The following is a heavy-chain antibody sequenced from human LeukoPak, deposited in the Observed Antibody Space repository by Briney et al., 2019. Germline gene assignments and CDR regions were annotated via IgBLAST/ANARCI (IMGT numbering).Heavy chain of an antibody. J-gene: IGHJ5*02. Sequence: GGSLRLSCAASGITFSSYAMNWVRQAPGKGLEWVAVIAYDGSNKYYADSVKGRFTISRDNSNNTLYLQMNSLRAEHTALYYCARALSDFGVKNENWFDPWGQGTLVTVSS. CDR2: IAYDGSNK. V-gene: IGHV3-30*14. D-gene: IGHD3-3*01. CDR1: GITFSSYA. CDR3: ARALSDFGVKNENWFDP.